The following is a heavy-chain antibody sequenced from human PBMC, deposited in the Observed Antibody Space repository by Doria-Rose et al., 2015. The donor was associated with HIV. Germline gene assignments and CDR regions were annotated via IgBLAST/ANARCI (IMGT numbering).Heavy chain of an antibody. V-gene: IGHV1-3*01. CDR1: GYTFTRYA. D-gene: IGHD1-1*01. CDR2: INVDNGNT. CDR3: AKDRVRVVQAATTLDF. J-gene: IGHJ4*02. Sequence: QVQLVQSGAEVKKPGASVRVSCKASGYTFTRYAMHWVRQAPGQRPEWMGWINVDNGNTECSQKCQGRLTITRDTSASAAYMELSSLTSDDTAVYYCAKDRVRVVQAATTLDFWGQGTLVTVSS.